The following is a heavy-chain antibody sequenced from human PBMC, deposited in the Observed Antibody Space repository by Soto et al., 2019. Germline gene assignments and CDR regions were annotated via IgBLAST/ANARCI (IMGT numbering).Heavy chain of an antibody. Sequence: QVQLVQSGAEVKKPGASVKVSCKASGYTFTSYGISWVRQAPGQGLEWMGWISAYNGNTNYAQKLQGRVTMTTDTSTSTAYMELRSLRSDDTAVYYCGRGDIGLVPAAYYYYGMDVWGQGTTVTVSS. V-gene: IGHV1-18*01. CDR1: GYTFTSYG. CDR3: GRGDIGLVPAAYYYYGMDV. CDR2: ISAYNGNT. J-gene: IGHJ6*02. D-gene: IGHD2-2*01.